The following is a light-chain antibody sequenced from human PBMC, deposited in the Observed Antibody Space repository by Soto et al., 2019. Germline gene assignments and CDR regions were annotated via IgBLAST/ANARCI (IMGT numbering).Light chain of an antibody. Sequence: QSALTQPASVSGSPGQSITISCTGSSNDVGGYNYVSWYQQHPGQAPKLIIYEVSDRPSGVSPRFSGSKSGNTASLTISGLQVEDEADYFCTSYNSTIHYVFGSGTKVTVL. J-gene: IGLJ1*01. CDR2: EVS. V-gene: IGLV2-14*01. CDR3: TSYNSTIHYV. CDR1: SNDVGGYNY.